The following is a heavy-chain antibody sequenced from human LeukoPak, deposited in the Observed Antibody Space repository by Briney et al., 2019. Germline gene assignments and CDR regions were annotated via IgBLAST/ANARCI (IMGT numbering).Heavy chain of an antibody. CDR2: ITYDGGNE. D-gene: IGHD3-9*01. Sequence: GGSLRLSCAASGFSFSSFAMHWVRQAPGKGLGWVAVITYDGGNENYADSVKVRFTISRDNSKNTLYMQMNTLRVEDTAVYYCARDPPGYSFDLWGRGTLVTVSS. J-gene: IGHJ2*01. CDR3: ARDPPGYSFDL. V-gene: IGHV3-30*04. CDR1: GFSFSSFA.